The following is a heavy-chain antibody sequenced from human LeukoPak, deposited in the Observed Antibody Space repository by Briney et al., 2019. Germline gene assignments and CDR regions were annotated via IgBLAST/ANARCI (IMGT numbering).Heavy chain of an antibody. CDR2: ISSSSSTI. CDR1: GFTFSSYA. Sequence: GGSLRLSCAASGFTFSSYAMSWVRQAPGKGLEWVSYISSSSSTIYYADSVKGRFTISRGNAKNSLYLQMNSLRAEDTAVYYCARAQGYCSSTSCYPYYYYGMDVWGQGTTVTVSS. V-gene: IGHV3-48*01. J-gene: IGHJ6*02. CDR3: ARAQGYCSSTSCYPYYYYGMDV. D-gene: IGHD2-2*01.